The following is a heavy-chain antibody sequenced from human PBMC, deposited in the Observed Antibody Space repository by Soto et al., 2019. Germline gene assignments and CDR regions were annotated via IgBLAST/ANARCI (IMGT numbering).Heavy chain of an antibody. CDR3: ISELPGERSDWGFDY. V-gene: IGHV3-15*07. CDR2: VKSQVDGETT. CDR1: RFTFSGAW. Sequence: EVQLVESGGDLVRPGGSLRLSCAASRFTFSGAWMHWVRQAPGKGLEWVALVKSQVDGETTAYAAPVRGRFTISRDDSKNMLYLQMSSLKLDDTAVYYCISELPGERSDWGFDYWGQGTLVSVSS. D-gene: IGHD7-27*01. J-gene: IGHJ4*02.